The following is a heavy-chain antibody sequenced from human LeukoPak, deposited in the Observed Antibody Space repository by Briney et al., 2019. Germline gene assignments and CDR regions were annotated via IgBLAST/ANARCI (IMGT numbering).Heavy chain of an antibody. CDR3: ARGLAKTTLGVDY. V-gene: IGHV3-48*03. D-gene: IGHD4-17*01. J-gene: IGHJ4*02. CDR1: GLTFSSYE. Sequence: GGPLSFSCAASGLTFSSYELNWVGRAPGKGWKWVSYISSNGSTIYYADSVKGRFTISRDNAKNSPYLQMNSLRAEDTAVYYCARGLAKTTLGVDYWGQGTLVTVSS. CDR2: ISSNGSTI.